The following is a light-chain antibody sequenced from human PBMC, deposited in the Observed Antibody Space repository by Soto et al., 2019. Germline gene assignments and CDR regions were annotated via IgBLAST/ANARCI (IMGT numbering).Light chain of an antibody. Sequence: EIVLTQSPGTLSLSPGERATLSCRASQSVSSNSLAWYQQKPGQAPRLLIYGASSRATDIPDRFSGSGSGTDFTLTISRLEPEDFAVYYCQQYGSSRTFGQGTKVDIK. CDR1: QSVSSNS. V-gene: IGKV3-20*01. J-gene: IGKJ1*01. CDR3: QQYGSSRT. CDR2: GAS.